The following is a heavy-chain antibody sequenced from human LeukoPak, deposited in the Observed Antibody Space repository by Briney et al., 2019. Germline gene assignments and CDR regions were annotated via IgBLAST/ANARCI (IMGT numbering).Heavy chain of an antibody. CDR1: GFTFDDYG. Sequence: GGSLRLSCAASGFTFDDYGMSWVCQAPGKGLEWVSGINWNGGSTGYADSVKGRFTISRDNAKKSLYLQMNSLRAEDTAIYYCVRDGEYSHGIDFDYWGQGTLVTVSP. V-gene: IGHV3-20*04. J-gene: IGHJ4*02. CDR2: INWNGGST. D-gene: IGHD5-18*01. CDR3: VRDGEYSHGIDFDY.